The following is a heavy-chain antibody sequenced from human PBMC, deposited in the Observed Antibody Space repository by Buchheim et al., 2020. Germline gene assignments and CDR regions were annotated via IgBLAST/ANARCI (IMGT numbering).Heavy chain of an antibody. J-gene: IGHJ6*02. CDR3: VSRMAEGMDV. CDR1: GFTFSSYA. Sequence: EVQLLESGGGLVQPGGSLRLSCAASGFTFSSYAMSWVRQAPGKGLEWVSAITGSSDSTYYADSVKGRFTISRDNSKNTLYRQRNSVRAEDTAAYYGVSRMAEGMDVWGQGTT. CDR2: ITGSSDST. V-gene: IGHV3-23*01. D-gene: IGHD5-24*01.